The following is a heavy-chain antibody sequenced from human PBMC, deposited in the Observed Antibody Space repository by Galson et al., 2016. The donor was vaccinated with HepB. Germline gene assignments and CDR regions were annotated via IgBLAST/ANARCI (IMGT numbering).Heavy chain of an antibody. CDR2: IKKDGSEI. CDR3: TRNSDL. J-gene: IGHJ2*01. V-gene: IGHV3-7*04. CDR1: GFTLGNYW. Sequence: SLRLSCAASGFTLGNYWMNWARQAPGKGLEWLANIKKDGSEINYVDSVKGRFTISRDNAKNSLYLQMNSLRAGDTALYYCTRNSDLWGRGTQVTVSS.